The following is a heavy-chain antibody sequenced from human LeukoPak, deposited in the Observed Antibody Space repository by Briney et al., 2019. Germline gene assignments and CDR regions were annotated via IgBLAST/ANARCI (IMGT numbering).Heavy chain of an antibody. J-gene: IGHJ6*02. CDR2: IYYSGST. V-gene: IGHV4-59*01. Sequence: PSETLSLTCTVSGGSISSYYWSWIRQPPGKGLEWIGYIYYSGSTNYNPSLKSRVTISVDTSKNQFSLKLSSVTAADTAVYYCARDGQQLVQNYGMDVWGQGTTVTVSS. CDR3: ARDGQQLVQNYGMDV. CDR1: GGSISSYY. D-gene: IGHD6-13*01.